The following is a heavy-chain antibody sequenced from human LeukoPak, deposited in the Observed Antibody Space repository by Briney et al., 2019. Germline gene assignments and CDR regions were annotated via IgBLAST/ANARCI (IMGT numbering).Heavy chain of an antibody. CDR2: INPNSGGT. CDR3: AREEPVAATGPDY. Sequence: ASVKVSCKASGYTFTGYYMHWVRQAPGQGLEWMGWINPNSGGTNYAQRFQGRVTMTRDTSISTAYMELSRLRLDDTAVYYCAREEPVAATGPDYWGQGTLVTVSS. J-gene: IGHJ4*02. D-gene: IGHD6-19*01. V-gene: IGHV1-2*02. CDR1: GYTFTGYY.